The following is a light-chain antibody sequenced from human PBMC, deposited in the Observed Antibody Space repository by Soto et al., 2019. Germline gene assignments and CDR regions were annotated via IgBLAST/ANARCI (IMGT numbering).Light chain of an antibody. CDR3: QQYDSSPRT. J-gene: IGKJ1*01. V-gene: IGKV3-20*01. CDR1: QSVSSSY. CDR2: GAF. Sequence: EIVLTRSPDTLSLSPGERATLSCRASQSVSSSYLAWYQQKPGQPPRLLIYGAFSRATGIPDRFSGSGSGTDFTLTISRLEPEDFAVYYCQQYDSSPRTFGQGTKVDIK.